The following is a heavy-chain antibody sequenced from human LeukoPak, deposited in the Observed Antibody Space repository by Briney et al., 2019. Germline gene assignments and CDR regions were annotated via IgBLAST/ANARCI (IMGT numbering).Heavy chain of an antibody. J-gene: IGHJ4*02. CDR2: IRYDGSNK. Sequence: GGSLRLSCAASGFTFSTYAMSWVRQAPGKGLEWVAFIRYDGSNKYYADSVKGRFTISRDNSKNTLYLQMNSLRAEDTAVYYCARKRGVNYYFDYWGQGTLVTVSS. CDR1: GFTFSTYA. D-gene: IGHD3-10*01. V-gene: IGHV3-30*02. CDR3: ARKRGVNYYFDY.